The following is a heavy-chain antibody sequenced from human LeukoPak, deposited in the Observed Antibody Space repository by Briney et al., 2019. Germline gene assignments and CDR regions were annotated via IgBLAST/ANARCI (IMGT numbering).Heavy chain of an antibody. D-gene: IGHD3-22*01. CDR1: GFTFSSYN. J-gene: IGHJ5*02. CDR3: VLDSYDFRPSDIWFDP. CDR2: IDRSGTSK. V-gene: IGHV3-48*03. Sequence: GGSLRLSCAGSGFTFSSYNMNWVRQAPGRGLEWLSYIDRSGTSKYYADSVKGRFTISRDNGKNSLYLQMNSLTVEDTAVYYCVLDSYDFRPSDIWFDPWGQGTLVTVSS.